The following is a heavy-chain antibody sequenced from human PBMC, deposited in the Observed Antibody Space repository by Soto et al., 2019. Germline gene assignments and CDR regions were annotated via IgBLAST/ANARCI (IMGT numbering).Heavy chain of an antibody. V-gene: IGHV3-21*01. CDR3: ARPYDYYYGMDV. D-gene: IGHD3-16*01. Sequence: GGSLRLSCAASGFTFSSYSMNWVRQAPGKGLGWVSSISSSSSYIYYADSVKGRFTISRDNAKNSLYLQMNSLRAEDTAVYYCARPYDYYYGMDVWGQGTTVTVSS. CDR2: ISSSSSYI. CDR1: GFTFSSYS. J-gene: IGHJ6*02.